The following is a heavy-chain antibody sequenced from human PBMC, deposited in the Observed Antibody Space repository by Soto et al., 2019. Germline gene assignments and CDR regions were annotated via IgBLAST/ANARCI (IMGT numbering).Heavy chain of an antibody. D-gene: IGHD5-18*01. Sequence: SSETLSLTCTVSGGSISGYYWSWIRQPPGKGLEWIGYIYSSGSTNYNPSLKSRVTISKDTSKNQFSLKLSSVTAADTAVYYCARETSYGLFDYWGQGTLVTVSS. CDR3: ARETSYGLFDY. J-gene: IGHJ4*02. V-gene: IGHV4-59*12. CDR1: GGSISGYY. CDR2: IYSSGST.